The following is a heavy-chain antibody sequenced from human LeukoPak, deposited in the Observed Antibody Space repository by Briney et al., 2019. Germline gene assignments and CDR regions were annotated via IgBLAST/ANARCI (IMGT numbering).Heavy chain of an antibody. J-gene: IGHJ6*03. CDR1: GGSISSGDDY. Sequence: SETLSLTCTVSGGSISSGDDYWSWIRQPPGKGLEWIGYIYYSGSTYYNPSLKSRVTISVDTSKNQFSLKLSSVTAADTALYYCARRKAGYSYSLNYSYYYMDVWGKGTMVTVSS. CDR2: IYYSGST. CDR3: ARRKAGYSYSLNYSYYYMDV. V-gene: IGHV4-30-4*08. D-gene: IGHD5-18*01.